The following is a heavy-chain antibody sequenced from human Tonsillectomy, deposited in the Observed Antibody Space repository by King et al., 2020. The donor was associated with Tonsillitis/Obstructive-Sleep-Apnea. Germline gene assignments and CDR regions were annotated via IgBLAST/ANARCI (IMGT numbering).Heavy chain of an antibody. CDR1: EFSLSTSGMC. D-gene: IGHD2-2*01. Sequence: TLKESGPALVKPTQTLTLTCTFSEFSLSTSGMCVSWIRQAPGKALEWLARIDWDDDKYYNTSLKTRLTISKDTSKNQVVLTMTNMDPVDTATYYCARIQPECSTPGRWFDPWGQGTLVTVSS. CDR2: IDWDDDK. V-gene: IGHV2-70*11. CDR3: ARIQPECSTPGRWFDP. J-gene: IGHJ5*02.